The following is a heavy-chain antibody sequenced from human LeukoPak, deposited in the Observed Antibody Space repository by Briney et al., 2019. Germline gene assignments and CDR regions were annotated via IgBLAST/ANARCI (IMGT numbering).Heavy chain of an antibody. D-gene: IGHD6-6*01. Sequence: GGSLRLSCAASGFTFSSYSMNWLRQAPGKGLEWVSSISSSSSYIYYADSVKGRFTIPRDNAKNSLYLQMNSLRAEDTAVYYCARKPTNSSPLPWGQGTLVTVSS. J-gene: IGHJ5*02. V-gene: IGHV3-21*01. CDR2: ISSSSSYI. CDR3: ARKPTNSSPLP. CDR1: GFTFSSYS.